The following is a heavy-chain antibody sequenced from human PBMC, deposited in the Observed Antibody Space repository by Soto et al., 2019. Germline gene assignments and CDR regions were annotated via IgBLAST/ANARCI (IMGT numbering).Heavy chain of an antibody. CDR3: ARDCSSTSCYAVDY. D-gene: IGHD2-2*01. CDR1: GFTFSSYW. Sequence: EGSLRLSCAASGFTFSSYWMHWVRQAPGKGLVWVSRINSDGSSTSYADSVKGRFTISRDNAKNTLYLQMNSLRAKDTAVYYCARDCSSTSCYAVDYWGQGTLVTVSS. V-gene: IGHV3-74*01. CDR2: INSDGSST. J-gene: IGHJ4*02.